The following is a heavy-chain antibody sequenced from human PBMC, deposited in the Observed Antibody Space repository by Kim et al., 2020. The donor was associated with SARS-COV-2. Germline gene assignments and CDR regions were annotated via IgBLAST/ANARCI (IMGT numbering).Heavy chain of an antibody. J-gene: IGHJ5*02. Sequence: SETLSLTCTVSGGSISSSSYYWGWIRQPPGKGLEWIGSIYYSGSTYYNPSLKSRVTISVDTSKNKFSLKLSSVTAADTAVYYCARLRATLNWFDPWGQGTLVTVSS. V-gene: IGHV4-39*01. CDR2: IYYSGST. CDR1: GGSISSSSYY. CDR3: ARLRATLNWFDP.